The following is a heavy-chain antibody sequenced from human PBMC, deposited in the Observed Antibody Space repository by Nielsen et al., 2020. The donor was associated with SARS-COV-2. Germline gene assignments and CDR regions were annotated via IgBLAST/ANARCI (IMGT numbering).Heavy chain of an antibody. J-gene: IGHJ4*02. Sequence: GGSLRLSCAASGFTFSSYAMSWVRQAPGKGLEWVAVIWYDGSNKYYADSVKGRFTISRDNSKNTVYLQMNSLRAEDTAVYYCAAAPSGDYGGYWGQGTLVTVSS. CDR3: AAAPSGDYGGY. D-gene: IGHD4-23*01. V-gene: IGHV3-33*08. CDR2: IWYDGSNK. CDR1: GFTFSSYA.